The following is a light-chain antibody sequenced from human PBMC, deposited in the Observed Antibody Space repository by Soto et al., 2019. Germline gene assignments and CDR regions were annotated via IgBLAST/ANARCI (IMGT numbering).Light chain of an antibody. CDR2: DAS. CDR3: QQRSSWWT. V-gene: IGKV3-11*01. CDR1: QSVSSY. J-gene: IGKJ1*01. Sequence: EIMLTQSPATLSLSPGERATLSCRASQSVSSYLAWYQQKPGQAPRLLIYDASNRATGIPARFSGSGSGTDFTLTISSLEPEDFAVYYCQQRSSWWTFGQGTKVDIK.